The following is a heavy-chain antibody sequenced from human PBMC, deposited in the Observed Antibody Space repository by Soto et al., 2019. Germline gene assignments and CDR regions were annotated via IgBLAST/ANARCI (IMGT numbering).Heavy chain of an antibody. CDR1: GFTFSSYA. D-gene: IGHD3-22*01. Sequence: GGSLRLSCAASGFTFSSYAMSWVRQAPGKGLEWVSAISGSGGSTYYADSVKGRFTISRDNSKSTLYLQMNSLRAEDTAVYYCTKLGRTYYYDSSGPPPDYYYGMDVWGQGTTVTVSS. V-gene: IGHV3-23*01. J-gene: IGHJ6*02. CDR3: TKLGRTYYYDSSGPPPDYYYGMDV. CDR2: ISGSGGST.